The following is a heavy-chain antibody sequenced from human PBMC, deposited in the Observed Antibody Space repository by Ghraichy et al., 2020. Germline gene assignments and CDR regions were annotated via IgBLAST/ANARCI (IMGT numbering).Heavy chain of an antibody. V-gene: IGHV4-61*01. Sequence: SETLSLTCTVSGGSVSSGSYYWSWIRQPPGKGLEWIGYIYFSGSTNYNPSLKSRVTISVDTSKNQFSLKLSSVTAADTAVYYCARVVRLRFLEWLLSNYFDYWGQGTLVTVSS. D-gene: IGHD3-3*01. CDR3: ARVVRLRFLEWLLSNYFDY. CDR1: GGSVSSGSYY. J-gene: IGHJ4*02. CDR2: IYFSGST.